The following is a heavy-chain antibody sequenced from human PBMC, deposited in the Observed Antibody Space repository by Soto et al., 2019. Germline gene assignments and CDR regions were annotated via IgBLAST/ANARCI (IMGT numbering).Heavy chain of an antibody. Sequence: SETLSLTCAVSGDSFSSSNWWSWVRQPPGKGLQWIGEIYHSGSTNYDPSLKSRVSISVDKSKNQFSLKLSSVTAADTAVYYCARRYSSSWYYFDYWGQGTLVTVSS. CDR2: IYHSGST. CDR1: GDSFSSSNW. CDR3: ARRYSSSWYYFDY. D-gene: IGHD6-13*01. J-gene: IGHJ4*02. V-gene: IGHV4-4*02.